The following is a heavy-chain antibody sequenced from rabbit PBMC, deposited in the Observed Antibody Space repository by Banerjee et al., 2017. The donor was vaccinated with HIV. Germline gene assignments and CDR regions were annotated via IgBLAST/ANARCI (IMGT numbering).Heavy chain of an antibody. J-gene: IGHJ2*01. V-gene: IGHV1S45*01. CDR3: ARYYDDSIDVFDP. Sequence: QQQLVESGGGLVKPGASLTLTCTASGFSFSSSYWTCWVRQAPGKGLEWIACIYAGSSGSTYYASWAKGRFTISKTSSTTVTLQMTSLTAADTATYFCARYYDDSIDVFDPWGPGTLVTVS. CDR1: GFSFSSSYW. CDR2: IYAGSSGST. D-gene: IGHD2-1*01.